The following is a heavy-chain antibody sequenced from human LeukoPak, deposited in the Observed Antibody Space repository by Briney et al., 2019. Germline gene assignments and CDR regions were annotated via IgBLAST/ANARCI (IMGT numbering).Heavy chain of an antibody. CDR1: GYTFTSYD. CDR2: MNPNSGNT. D-gene: IGHD3-10*01. J-gene: IGHJ4*02. V-gene: IGHV1-8*01. Sequence: ASVKVSCKASGYTFTSYDINWVRQATGQGLEWMGWMNPNSGNTGYAQKFQGRVTMTRNTSISTAYMELSSLRSEDMAVYYCARGDYYGSGSYCYFDYWGQGTLVTVSS. CDR3: ARGDYYGSGSYCYFDY.